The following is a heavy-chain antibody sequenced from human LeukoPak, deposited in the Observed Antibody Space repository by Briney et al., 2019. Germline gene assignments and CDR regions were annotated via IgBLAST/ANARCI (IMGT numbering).Heavy chain of an antibody. Sequence: SETLSLTCTVSGGSISSYYWSWIRQPPGKGLEWIGYIYYSGSTDYNPSLKSRVTISLDTSKNQFSLKLSSVTAADTAVYYCARRYSGNWYFDYWGQGTLVTVSS. V-gene: IGHV4-59*01. CDR2: IYYSGST. CDR1: GGSISSYY. CDR3: ARRYSGNWYFDY. J-gene: IGHJ4*02. D-gene: IGHD6-13*01.